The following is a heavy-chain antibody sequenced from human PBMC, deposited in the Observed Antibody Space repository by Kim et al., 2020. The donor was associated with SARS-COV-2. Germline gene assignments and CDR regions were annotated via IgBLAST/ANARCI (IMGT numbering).Heavy chain of an antibody. Sequence: GGSLRLSCAASGFTFSSYGMHWVRQAPGKGLEWVAVNTYDGSNKYYADSVKGRFTISRDNSKNTLYLQMNSLRAEDTAVYYCGQGRPQIVVAGISHWGQGTLVTVSS. V-gene: IGHV3-30*03. CDR3: GQGRPQIVVAGISH. J-gene: IGHJ4*02. CDR2: NTYDGSNK. CDR1: GFTFSSYG. D-gene: IGHD6-19*01.